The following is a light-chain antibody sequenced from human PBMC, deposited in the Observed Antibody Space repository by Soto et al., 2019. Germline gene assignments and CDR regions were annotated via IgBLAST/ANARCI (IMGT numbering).Light chain of an antibody. CDR3: QQYYSYPLT. V-gene: IGKV3-11*01. J-gene: IGKJ4*01. Sequence: EIVLTQSPATLSSFPGERVTLSCRASQTLSNRLAWYQHKPGQAPRLLIYVTSNRATGIPARFSGSGSGTDYTLTISSLEPEDSAVYYCQQYYSYPLTFGGGTKVEMK. CDR2: VTS. CDR1: QTLSNR.